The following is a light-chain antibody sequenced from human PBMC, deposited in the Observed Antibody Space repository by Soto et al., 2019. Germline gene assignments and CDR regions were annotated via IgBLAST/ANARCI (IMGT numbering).Light chain of an antibody. V-gene: IGKV3-15*01. CDR2: YTS. CDR1: LTVSTN. Sequence: DIVMTQSPATLSLSPGDRATLSCRASLTVSTNLAWYQQKPGQAPRLLIYYTSTRATGIPARFSGSGSAKEFTLTISSLQPEDSAVYYCQQYNNWPPGATFGPGTKV. CDR3: QQYNNWPPGAT. J-gene: IGKJ3*01.